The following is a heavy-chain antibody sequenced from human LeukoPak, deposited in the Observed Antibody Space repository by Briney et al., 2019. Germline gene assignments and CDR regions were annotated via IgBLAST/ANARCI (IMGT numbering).Heavy chain of an antibody. Sequence: SEALSLTRSCSVGSIINTSYYWACTRHPPGKGLECIESLHSTGTTNYNPSPKSRITMSVDTSKNKFCLKMNSVTVADTAVYYCARGRAMVDWGQGTLVTVYS. D-gene: IGHD5-18*01. CDR2: LHSTGTT. CDR3: ARGRAMVD. J-gene: IGHJ4*02. CDR1: VGSIINTSYY. V-gene: IGHV4-39*07.